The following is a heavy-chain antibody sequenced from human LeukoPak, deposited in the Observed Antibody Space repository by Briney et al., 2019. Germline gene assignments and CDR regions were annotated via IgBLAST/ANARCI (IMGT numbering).Heavy chain of an antibody. CDR2: IKEDGSEK. D-gene: IGHD3-10*01. V-gene: IGHV3-7*03. CDR3: AKLSPSGSSPFDY. J-gene: IGHJ4*02. Sequence: PGGSLRLSCAASGFIFSRFWMNWVRQAPGKGLEWVATIKEDGSEKYYVDSMRGRITISRDNAKNSLYLQMNSLRAEDTAIYYCAKLSPSGSSPFDYWGQGTLVTVSS. CDR1: GFIFSRFW.